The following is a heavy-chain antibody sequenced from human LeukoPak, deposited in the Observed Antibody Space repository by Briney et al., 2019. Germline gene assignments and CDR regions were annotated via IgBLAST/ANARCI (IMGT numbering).Heavy chain of an antibody. Sequence: ASLKVSCKASGYTFTGTYMHWVRQAPGQGLEWMGWINPNSADTNYAQKFQGRVTMTRDTPISTAYMELSRLRSDDTAVYYCVRDIRGLAVAGTSDWGQGTLVTVSS. CDR1: GYTFTGTY. CDR2: INPNSADT. D-gene: IGHD6-19*01. CDR3: VRDIRGLAVAGTSD. V-gene: IGHV1-2*02. J-gene: IGHJ4*02.